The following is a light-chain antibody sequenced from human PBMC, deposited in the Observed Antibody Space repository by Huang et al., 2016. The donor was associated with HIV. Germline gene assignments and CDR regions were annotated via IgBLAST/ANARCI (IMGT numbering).Light chain of an antibody. CDR1: QSLLHSNGYNY. CDR2: LGS. CDR3: MQALQTPVT. J-gene: IGKJ3*01. V-gene: IGKV2-28*01. Sequence: DIVVTQSPLSLPVTPGEPASISCRSSQSLLHSNGYNYLDWYLQKPGQSPQLLIYLGSNRASGGPDRFSGSGSGTDFTLKISRVEAEDIGVYYCMQALQTPVTFGPGTKVEIK.